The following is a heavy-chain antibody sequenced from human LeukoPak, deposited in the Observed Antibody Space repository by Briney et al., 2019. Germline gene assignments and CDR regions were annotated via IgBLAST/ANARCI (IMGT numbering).Heavy chain of an antibody. V-gene: IGHV1-69*05. Sequence: SVKVSGKASGGTFSSYAISWVRQAPGQGLEWMGRIIPIFGTANYAQKFQGRVTITTDESTSTAYMELSSLRSEDTAVYYCARVGDYYGSGANWFDPWGQGTLVTVSS. CDR3: ARVGDYYGSGANWFDP. D-gene: IGHD3-10*01. CDR1: GGTFSSYA. J-gene: IGHJ5*02. CDR2: IIPIFGTA.